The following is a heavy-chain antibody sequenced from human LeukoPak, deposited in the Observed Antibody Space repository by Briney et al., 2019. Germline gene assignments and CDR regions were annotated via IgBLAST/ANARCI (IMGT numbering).Heavy chain of an antibody. J-gene: IGHJ3*02. CDR1: GFTFSSYA. CDR3: ASEFRSGHMGLDAFDI. CDR2: TSYDENNK. D-gene: IGHD2-15*01. V-gene: IGHV3-30-3*01. Sequence: PGRSLRLSCAASGFTFSSYAMHWVRQAPGKGLEWVALTSYDENNKYYTDSVKGRFTISRDNPKNTLYLQMNSLRAEDTAVYYCASEFRSGHMGLDAFDIWGQGTMVTVSS.